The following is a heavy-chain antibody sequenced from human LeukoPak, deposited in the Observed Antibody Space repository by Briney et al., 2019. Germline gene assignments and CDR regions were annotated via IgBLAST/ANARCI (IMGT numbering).Heavy chain of an antibody. V-gene: IGHV3-23*01. Sequence: GSLRLSCAASRVTVSSYAMSWVRQAPRKGLEWGSGFRGSGGSTYYADSVKGGFPLYVDNSKHTLYLQMNSLSADDTAVYYCPKATTPSVRACWFAPWRRGTLVSVSS. CDR2: FRGSGGST. CDR3: PKATTPSVRACWFAP. CDR1: RVTVSSYA. J-gene: IGHJ5*02. D-gene: IGHD3-10*01.